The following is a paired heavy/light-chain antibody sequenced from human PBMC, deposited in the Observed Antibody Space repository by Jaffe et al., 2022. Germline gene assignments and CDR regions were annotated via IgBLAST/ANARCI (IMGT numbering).Light chain of an antibody. J-gene: IGLJ3*02. CDR1: SSDVGGYNY. V-gene: IGLV2-14*01. CDR3: SSYTSSSTLGV. CDR2: EVS. Sequence: QSALTQPASVSGSPGQSITISCTGTSSDVGGYNYVSWYQQHPGKAPKLMIYEVSNRPSGVSNRFSGSKSGNTASLTISGLQAEDEADYYCSSYTSSSTLGVFGGGTKLTVL.
Heavy chain of an antibody. CDR2: ISGSGGST. CDR3: AKDLFFSVDTAMVTGYYYYMDV. Sequence: EVQLLESGGGLVQPGGSLRLSCAASGFTFSSYAMSWVRQAPGKGLEWVSAISGSGGSTYYADSVKGRFTISRDNSKNTLYLQMNSLRAEDTAVYYCAKDLFFSVDTAMVTGYYYYMDVWGKGTTVTVSS. J-gene: IGHJ6*03. V-gene: IGHV3-23*01. CDR1: GFTFSSYA. D-gene: IGHD5-18*01.